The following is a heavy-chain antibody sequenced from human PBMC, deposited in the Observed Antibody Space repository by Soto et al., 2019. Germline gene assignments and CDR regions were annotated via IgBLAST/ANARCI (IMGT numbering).Heavy chain of an antibody. D-gene: IGHD2-2*03. CDR1: GGSISSYY. V-gene: IGHV4-59*08. J-gene: IGHJ4*02. CDR3: ARRYGYCFAY. CDR2: IYYSGST. Sequence: SETLSLTCTVSGGSISSYYWSWIRQPPGKGLEWIGYIYYSGSTNYHPSLKSRVTISVDTSKNQFSLKLSSVTAADTAVYYCARRYGYCFAYWGQGTLVTVSS.